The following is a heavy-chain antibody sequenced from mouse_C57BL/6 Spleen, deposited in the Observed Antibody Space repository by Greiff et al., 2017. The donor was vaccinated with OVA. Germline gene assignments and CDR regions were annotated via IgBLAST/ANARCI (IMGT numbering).Heavy chain of an antibody. CDR1: GYTFTSYW. V-gene: IGHV1-64*01. D-gene: IGHD1-1*01. CDR2: IHPNSGST. Sequence: VQLQQPGAELVKPGASVKLSCKASGYTFTSYWMHWVKQRPGQGLEWIGMIHPNSGSTNYNEKFKSKATLTVDKSSSTAYIQLSSLTSEDSAVYYSARSGSSYVGFAYWGQGTLVTVSA. J-gene: IGHJ3*01. CDR3: ARSGSSYVGFAY.